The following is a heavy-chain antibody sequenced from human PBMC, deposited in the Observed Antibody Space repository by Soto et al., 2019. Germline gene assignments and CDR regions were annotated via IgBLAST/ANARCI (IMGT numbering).Heavy chain of an antibody. V-gene: IGHV1-18*01. CDR1: GYTFTSYG. CDR2: ISADDGKT. J-gene: IGHJ4*02. Sequence: ASVKVSCKASGYTFTSYGFTWVRQAPGKGLEWMGGISADDGKTNYAQKFQGRVTMTEDTSTDTAYMELSSLRSEDTAVYYCATDVLAARGPGYWGQGTLVTVSS. D-gene: IGHD6-6*01. CDR3: ATDVLAARGPGY.